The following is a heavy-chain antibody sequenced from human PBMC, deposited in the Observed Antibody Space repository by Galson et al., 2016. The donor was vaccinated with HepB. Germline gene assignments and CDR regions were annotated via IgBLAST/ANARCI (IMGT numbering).Heavy chain of an antibody. D-gene: IGHD3-10*01. V-gene: IGHV3-30*18. CDR1: GFTFSSYG. Sequence: SLRLSCAASGFTFSSYGMHWVRQAPGKGLEWVAVISYDGSNKYYADSVKGRFAISRDNSKNTLFLQMNSLRAEDTAVYYCAKDGGSGRTGRYYYGMDVWGQGTTVTVSS. CDR3: AKDGGSGRTGRYYYGMDV. CDR2: ISYDGSNK. J-gene: IGHJ6*02.